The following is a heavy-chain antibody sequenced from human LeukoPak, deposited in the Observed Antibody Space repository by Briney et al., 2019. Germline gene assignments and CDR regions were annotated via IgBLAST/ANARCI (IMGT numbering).Heavy chain of an antibody. D-gene: IGHD3-22*01. CDR2: ISSSSSTI. CDR1: GCTFTSYS. V-gene: IGHV3-48*02. CDR3: ARDSSIKGSSGLDY. Sequence: GSLRLSCAASGCTFTSYSMNWVRQAPGKGLEWVSYISSSSSTIYYADSVKGRFTISRDNAKNSLYLQMNSLRDEDTAVYYCARDSSIKGSSGLDYWGQGTLVTVSS. J-gene: IGHJ4*02.